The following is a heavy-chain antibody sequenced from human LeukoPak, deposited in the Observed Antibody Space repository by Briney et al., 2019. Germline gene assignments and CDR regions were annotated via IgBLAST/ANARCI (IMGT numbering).Heavy chain of an antibody. J-gene: IGHJ4*02. CDR3: ARVAVAGTFFDY. V-gene: IGHV1-2*02. CDR1: GYTFTSYG. CDR2: INPNSGGT. D-gene: IGHD6-19*01. Sequence: ASVKVSCKASGYTFTSYGISWVRQAPGQGLEWMGWINPNSGGTNYAQKFQGRVTMTRDTSISTAYMELSRLRSDDTAVYYCARVAVAGTFFDYWGQGTLVTVSS.